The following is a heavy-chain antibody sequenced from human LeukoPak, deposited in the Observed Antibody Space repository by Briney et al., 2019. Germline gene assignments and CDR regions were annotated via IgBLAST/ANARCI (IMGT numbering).Heavy chain of an antibody. V-gene: IGHV3-21*01. CDR1: GFTFSSYS. Sequence: PGGSLRLSCAASGFTFSSYSMNWVRQAPGKGLEWVSSISSSSSYIYYADSVKGRFTISRDNAKNSLYLQMNSLRAEDTAVYYCASMYYYDSSSHYYYYYMDVWGKGTTVTISS. J-gene: IGHJ6*03. D-gene: IGHD3-22*01. CDR2: ISSSSSYI. CDR3: ASMYYYDSSSHYYYYYMDV.